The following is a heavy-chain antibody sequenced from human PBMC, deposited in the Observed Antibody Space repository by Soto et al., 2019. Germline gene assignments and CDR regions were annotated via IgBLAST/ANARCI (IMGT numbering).Heavy chain of an antibody. D-gene: IGHD2-15*01. CDR1: GFTFDDYA. V-gene: IGHV3-9*03. CDR2: ISWNSGNI. J-gene: IGHJ4*02. CDR3: ANDPCSGGSCHMEY. Sequence: EVQLVESGGALVQPGRSLRLSCAASGFTFDDYAMHWVRQAPGKGLEWVSGISWNSGNIGYADSVKGRFTIYRDNAKNSLYLQMNSLRAEDMALYYCANDPCSGGSCHMEYWGQGTLVTVSS.